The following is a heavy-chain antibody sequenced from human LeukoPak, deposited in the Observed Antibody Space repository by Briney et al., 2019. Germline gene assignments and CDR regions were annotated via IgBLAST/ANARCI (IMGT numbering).Heavy chain of an antibody. Sequence: SETLSLTCTVSGGSISSYYWSWIRQPPGKGLEWIGYIYYSGSTNYNPSLKSRVTISVDTSKNQSSLKLSSVTAADTAVYYCARVNWFGEFPSYYFDYWGQGTLVTVSS. J-gene: IGHJ4*02. D-gene: IGHD3-10*01. V-gene: IGHV4-59*01. CDR3: ARVNWFGEFPSYYFDY. CDR1: GGSISSYY. CDR2: IYYSGST.